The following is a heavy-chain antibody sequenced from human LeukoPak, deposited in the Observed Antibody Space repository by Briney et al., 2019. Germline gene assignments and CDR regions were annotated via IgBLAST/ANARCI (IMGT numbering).Heavy chain of an antibody. CDR1: GYNFNNYG. V-gene: IGHV1-18*01. D-gene: IGHD1-26*01. Sequence: ASVKVSCKASGYNFNNYGVSWVRQAPGQGLEWMGWISAKTGNTNYAQKVQGRVTMTTDTSTTTAYMELRSLGSDDTAVYYCARGSYPYSHGMDVWGQGTTVTVSS. CDR2: ISAKTGNT. CDR3: ARGSYPYSHGMDV. J-gene: IGHJ6*02.